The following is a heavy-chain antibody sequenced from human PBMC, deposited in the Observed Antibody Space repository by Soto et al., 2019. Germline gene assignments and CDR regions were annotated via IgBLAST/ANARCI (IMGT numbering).Heavy chain of an antibody. Sequence: QVQLVQSGAEVKKPGASVKVSCKASRYTFTGYYMRWVRQAPGQGLEWMGWINPNSGGTSYAQKFQDRVTMTRDTSITTAYMELSSLRSDDTAIYYCARGKTAAAFDYWGQGRLVTVSS. CDR3: ARGKTAAAFDY. D-gene: IGHD6-13*01. CDR2: INPNSGGT. J-gene: IGHJ4*02. CDR1: RYTFTGYY. V-gene: IGHV1-2*02.